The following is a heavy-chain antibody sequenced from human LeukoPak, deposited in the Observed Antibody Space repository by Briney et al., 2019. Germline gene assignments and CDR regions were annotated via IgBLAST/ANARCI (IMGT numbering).Heavy chain of an antibody. CDR2: INPNNGVT. V-gene: IGHV1-2*02. CDR1: GYTFTGFY. CDR3: ARADSSTWYWWFDP. D-gene: IGHD6-13*01. J-gene: IGHJ5*02. Sequence: ASVKVSCKASGYTFTGFYMHWVRQAPGQGLEWMGWINPNNGVTNYAQKFQDRVTMTRDTSISTASMELSRLRSDDTAVYYCARADSSTWYWWFDPWGQGTLVTVSS.